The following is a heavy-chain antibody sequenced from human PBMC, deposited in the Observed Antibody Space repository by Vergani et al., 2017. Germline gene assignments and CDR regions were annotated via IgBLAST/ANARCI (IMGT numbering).Heavy chain of an antibody. Sequence: QVQLQESGPGLVKPSQTLSLTCTVSGGSISSYYWSWIRQPPGKGLEWIGYIYYSGSTNYNPSLKSRVTISVDTSKNQFSLKLSSVTAADTAEYYCERESSVRPGFNWFDPWGQGTLVTVSS. J-gene: IGHJ5*02. CDR1: GGSISSYY. CDR3: ERESSVRPGFNWFDP. V-gene: IGHV4-59*01. CDR2: IYYSGST. D-gene: IGHD6-19*01.